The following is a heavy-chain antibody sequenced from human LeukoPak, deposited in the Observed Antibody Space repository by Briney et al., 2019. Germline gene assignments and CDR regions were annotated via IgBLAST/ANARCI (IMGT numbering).Heavy chain of an antibody. CDR2: IYPGDSDT. CDR1: GYSFTSYW. Sequence: KPGESLKISCKGSGYSFTSYWIGWVRQMPGKGLEWMGIIYPGDSDTRYSPSFQGQVTISADKSISTAYLQWSSLKASDTAMYYCARGRRDIVVVPDYFDYWGQGTLVTVSS. D-gene: IGHD2-2*01. CDR3: ARGRRDIVVVPDYFDY. V-gene: IGHV5-51*01. J-gene: IGHJ4*02.